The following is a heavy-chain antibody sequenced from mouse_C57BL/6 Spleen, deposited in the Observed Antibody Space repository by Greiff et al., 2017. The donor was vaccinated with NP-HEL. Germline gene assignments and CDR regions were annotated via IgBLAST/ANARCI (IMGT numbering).Heavy chain of an antibody. J-gene: IGHJ2*01. V-gene: IGHV1-82*01. Sequence: VQLQQSGPELVKPGASVKISCKASGYAFSSSWMNWVKQRPGKGLEWIGRIYPGDGDTNYNGKFKGKATLTADKSSSTAYMQLSSRTAEDSAVYFCARWMNGFDYWGQGTTLTVSS. CDR1: GYAFSSSW. CDR2: IYPGDGDT. CDR3: ARWMNGFDY.